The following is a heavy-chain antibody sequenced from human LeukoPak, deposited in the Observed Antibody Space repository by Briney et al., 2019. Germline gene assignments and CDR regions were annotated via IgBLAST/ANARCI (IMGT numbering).Heavy chain of an antibody. V-gene: IGHV3-48*01. CDR1: GFTFSGYS. Sequence: PGGSLRLSCAASGFTFSGYSLNWVRQAPGKGLEWVSYISSSSSTIYYADSVKGRFTISRDNAKNSLYLQMNSLRAEDTAVYYCARDSGGYGLDYFDYWGQGTLVTVSS. CDR2: ISSSSSTI. CDR3: ARDSGGYGLDYFDY. D-gene: IGHD5-18*01. J-gene: IGHJ4*02.